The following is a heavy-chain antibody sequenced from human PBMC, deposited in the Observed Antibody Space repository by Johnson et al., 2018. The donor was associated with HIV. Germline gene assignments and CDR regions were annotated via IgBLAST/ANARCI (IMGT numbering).Heavy chain of an antibody. Sequence: QVQLVESGGGVVQPGRSLRLSCAASGLTFSSYAMHWVRQAPGTGLEWVAGIYSDGSNKYSADSVRGRFTISRDNANNSLYLHMNSLRAEDTALYYCARFGRGGSHAFDIWGQGTMVTVSS. CDR3: ARFGRGGSHAFDI. CDR1: GLTFSSYA. V-gene: IGHV3-30*14. CDR2: IYSDGSNK. J-gene: IGHJ3*02. D-gene: IGHD5-24*01.